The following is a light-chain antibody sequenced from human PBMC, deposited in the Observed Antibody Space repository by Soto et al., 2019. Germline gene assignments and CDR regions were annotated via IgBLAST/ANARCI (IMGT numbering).Light chain of an antibody. V-gene: IGLV1-47*01. Sequence: QSVLTQPPSASGTPGQRVTISCSGSGSNIGNNYVYWYQHLPGTAPKLLIYRNNQRPPGVPDRFSGSKSGTSASLAISGLRSDDETDYYCAAWDDTLSGPAFGGGTKLTVL. J-gene: IGLJ2*01. CDR1: GSNIGNNY. CDR3: AAWDDTLSGPA. CDR2: RNN.